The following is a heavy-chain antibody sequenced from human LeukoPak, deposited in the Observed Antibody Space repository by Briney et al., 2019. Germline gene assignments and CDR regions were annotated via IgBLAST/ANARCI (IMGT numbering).Heavy chain of an antibody. D-gene: IGHD4-17*01. CDR3: ATIPFGDYLEVKNY. J-gene: IGHJ4*02. V-gene: IGHV1-24*01. Sequence: ASVKVSCKVSGYTLTELSMHWVRQAPGKGLEWMGGFDPEDGETIYAQKFQGRVTMTEDTSTDTAYMELSSLRSEDTAVYYCATIPFGDYLEVKNYWGQGTLVTVSS. CDR2: FDPEDGET. CDR1: GYTLTELS.